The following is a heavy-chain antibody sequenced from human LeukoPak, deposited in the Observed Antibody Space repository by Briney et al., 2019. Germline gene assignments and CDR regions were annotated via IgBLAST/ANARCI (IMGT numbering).Heavy chain of an antibody. D-gene: IGHD3-3*01. CDR3: ARRFCNGARCWGGFDY. Sequence: GSLRLSCTTSGFIFNNYAMTWVRQVPGKGLEWVASIIGRGTTKYYGDSVKGRFTISRDNVTKTMFLQMNSLRGEDSAIYFCARRFCNGARCWGGFDYWGPGTLVTVS. CDR1: GFIFNNYA. J-gene: IGHJ4*01. V-gene: IGHV3-23*01. CDR2: IIGRGTTK.